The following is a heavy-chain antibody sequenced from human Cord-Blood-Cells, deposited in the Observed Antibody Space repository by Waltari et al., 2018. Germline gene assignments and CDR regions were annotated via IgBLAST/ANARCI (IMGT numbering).Heavy chain of an antibody. V-gene: IGHV3-74*01. CDR2: INSDGSST. CDR3: ARSIRLPTVTTYYYYYGMDV. J-gene: IGHJ6*02. Sequence: EVQLVESGGGLVQPGGSLRLSCAASGFTFSSYWMHWVRQAPGKGLVWVSHINSDGSSTSYADSVKGRFTISRDNAKNTLYLQMNSLRAEDTAVYYCARSIRLPTVTTYYYYYGMDVWGQGTTVTVSS. CDR1: GFTFSSYW. D-gene: IGHD4-17*01.